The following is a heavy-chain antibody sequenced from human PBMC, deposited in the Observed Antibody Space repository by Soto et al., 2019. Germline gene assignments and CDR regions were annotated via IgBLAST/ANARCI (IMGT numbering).Heavy chain of an antibody. CDR2: ISSRSTNI. Sequence: GGSLRLSCVGSGFTFSGYSMAWVRQAPGRGLEWVASISSRSTNIDYADSVKGRFTISRDNAKNLVSLQMSSLRGEDTALYYCAKFTEPGYSSIWYYFEYWGQGTPVTVS. D-gene: IGHD6-19*01. CDR3: AKFTEPGYSSIWYYFEY. V-gene: IGHV3-21*06. J-gene: IGHJ4*02. CDR1: GFTFSGYS.